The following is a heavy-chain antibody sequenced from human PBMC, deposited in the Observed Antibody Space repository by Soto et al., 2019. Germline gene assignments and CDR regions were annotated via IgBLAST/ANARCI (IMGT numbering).Heavy chain of an antibody. CDR2: VNNGGGGT. CDR3: AKERLGRGIDY. V-gene: IGHV3-23*01. Sequence: EVLLLDSGGGLVQPGGSLRLSCAASGFTFSNYAMTWVRQAPGKGPEWISTVNNGGGGTYYAGSVKGRFTISRDNSKNTLYLQVSSLRAEDTAVYYCAKERLGRGIDYWGQGILVTVSS. J-gene: IGHJ4*02. D-gene: IGHD3-10*01. CDR1: GFTFSNYA.